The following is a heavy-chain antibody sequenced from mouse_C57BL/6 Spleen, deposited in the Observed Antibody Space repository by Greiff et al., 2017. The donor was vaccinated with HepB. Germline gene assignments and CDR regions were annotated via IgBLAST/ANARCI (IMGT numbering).Heavy chain of an antibody. CDR3: ARSGSLYGSSPYYFDY. V-gene: IGHV1-80*01. CDR2: IYPGDGDT. Sequence: VQLQQSGAELVKPGASVKISCKASGYAFSSYWMNWVKQRPGKGLEWIGQIYPGDGDTNYNGKFKGKATLTADKSYSTAYMQLSSLTSEDSAVYFCARSGSLYGSSPYYFDYWGQGTTLTVSS. CDR1: GYAFSSYW. D-gene: IGHD1-1*01. J-gene: IGHJ2*01.